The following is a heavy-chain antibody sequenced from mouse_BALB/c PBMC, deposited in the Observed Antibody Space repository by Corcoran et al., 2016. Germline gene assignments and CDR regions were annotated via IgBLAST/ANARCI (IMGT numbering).Heavy chain of an antibody. V-gene: IGHV1-18*01. CDR2: INPNNGGN. J-gene: IGHJ3*01. CDR3: AIDYYGRFAY. CDR1: GYTFTGYN. Sequence: EVLLQQSGAELEKPGASVKIPCKASGYTFTGYNMDWVKQSHGKSLEWMGDINPNNGGNIYNQKFKGKATLNVDKSSSTAYMELRSLTSEDTAVYYCAIDYYGRFAYWGQGTLVTVSA. D-gene: IGHD1-2*01.